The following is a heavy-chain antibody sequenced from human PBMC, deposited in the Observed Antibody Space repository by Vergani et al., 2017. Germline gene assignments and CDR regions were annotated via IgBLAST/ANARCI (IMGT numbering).Heavy chain of an antibody. V-gene: IGHV1-69*18. D-gene: IGHD2-15*01. Sequence: QVQLVQSGAEVKKPGSSVKVSCKASGGTFITYPINWVRQAPGQGLEWMGRIITIFGSTNYAQKFQGRFTITANETTRTTYMGQSSLRTDDTAVYFCARPAGEYCSGDSCYRGQPQDDYWGLGTLVTVSS. J-gene: IGHJ4*02. CDR3: ARPAGEYCSGDSCYRGQPQDDY. CDR1: GGTFITYP. CDR2: IITIFGST.